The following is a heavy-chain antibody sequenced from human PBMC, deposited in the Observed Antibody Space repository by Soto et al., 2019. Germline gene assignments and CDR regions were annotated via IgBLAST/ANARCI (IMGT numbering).Heavy chain of an antibody. Sequence: SETLSLTCTVSGGSISSYYWSWIRQPPGRGLEWIGYIYYSGSTNYNPSLKSRVTISVDTSKNQFSLKLSSVTAADTAVYYCARDKGNNDAFDIWGQGTMVTVSS. CDR3: ARDKGNNDAFDI. J-gene: IGHJ3*02. V-gene: IGHV4-59*01. CDR2: IYYSGST. D-gene: IGHD1-1*01. CDR1: GGSISSYY.